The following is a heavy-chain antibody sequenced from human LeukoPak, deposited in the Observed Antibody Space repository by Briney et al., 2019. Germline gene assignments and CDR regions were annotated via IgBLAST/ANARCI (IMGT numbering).Heavy chain of an antibody. CDR3: ARTTEAHSWQTRYYSYYMDV. V-gene: IGHV4-59*01. D-gene: IGHD6-13*01. CDR2: MSNNGAT. Sequence: PSETLSLTCTVSGGSISGFYWSWIRQPPGKGLEWIGYMSNNGATTYNPSLKSRVTISIDMSNNHFSLKLSSVTAADTAVYYCARTTEAHSWQTRYYSYYMDVWGKGTTVTVSS. J-gene: IGHJ6*03. CDR1: GGSISGFY.